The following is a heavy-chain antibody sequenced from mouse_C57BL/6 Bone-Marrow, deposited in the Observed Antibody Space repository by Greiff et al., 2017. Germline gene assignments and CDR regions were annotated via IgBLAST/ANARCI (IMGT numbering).Heavy chain of an antibody. CDR3: ARGEYGSSYLDY. CDR1: GYTFTSYG. D-gene: IGHD1-1*01. CDR2: IYPRSGNT. V-gene: IGHV1-81*01. J-gene: IGHJ2*01. Sequence: VQLQQSGAELARPGASVKLSCKASGYTFTSYGISWVKQRTGQGLEWIGEIYPRSGNTYYNEKFKGKATLTADKSSSTAYMELRSLTSEDSAVYFCARGEYGSSYLDYWGQGTTLTVSS.